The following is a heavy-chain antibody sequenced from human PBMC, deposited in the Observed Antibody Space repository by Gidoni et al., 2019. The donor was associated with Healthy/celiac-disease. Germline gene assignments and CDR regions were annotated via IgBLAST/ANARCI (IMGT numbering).Heavy chain of an antibody. Sequence: EVQLVESGGGLVQPGRSLRLSCAASGFIFDAYAMHWVRQSPGQGLEWVSGLSWNSGTIAYADSVKGRFTISRDNAKNSLYLQMNSLRAEDTALYYCAKGPGYDFWSGYYFDYWGQGPLVTVSS. V-gene: IGHV3-9*01. D-gene: IGHD3-3*01. CDR3: AKGPGYDFWSGYYFDY. CDR2: LSWNSGTI. J-gene: IGHJ4*02. CDR1: GFIFDAYA.